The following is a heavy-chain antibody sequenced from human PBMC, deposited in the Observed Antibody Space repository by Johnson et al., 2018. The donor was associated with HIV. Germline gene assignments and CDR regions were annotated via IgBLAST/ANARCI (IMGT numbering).Heavy chain of an antibody. Sequence: VQLVESGGGVVRPGGSLRLSCAASGFTFDDYGMSWVRQGPGKRLEWVSGIKWSGGTSYYADSVRGRFTISRDDSKNTLFLQMNSLRTEDTAVYYCARKGDAFDIWGQGTKVTVSS. CDR3: ARKGDAFDI. CDR1: GFTFDDYG. V-gene: IGHV3-20*04. J-gene: IGHJ3*02. CDR2: IKWSGGTS.